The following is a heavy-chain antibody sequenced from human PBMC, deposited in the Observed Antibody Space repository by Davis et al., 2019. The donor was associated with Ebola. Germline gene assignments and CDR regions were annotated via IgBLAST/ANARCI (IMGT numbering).Heavy chain of an antibody. D-gene: IGHD2/OR15-2a*01. CDR3: ARVHEYTDYFHFDP. J-gene: IGHJ5*02. CDR1: GASVINDRFH. V-gene: IGHV4-61*01. Sequence: MPSEPLSLTCSVSGASVINDRFHWTWIRQSPGKGLEWIGYIYYRGSTNYNPSLRNRVTISVDSSKNQFSLMLTSVTAADTAVYYCARVHEYTDYFHFDPWGQGILVTVSS. CDR2: IYYRGST.